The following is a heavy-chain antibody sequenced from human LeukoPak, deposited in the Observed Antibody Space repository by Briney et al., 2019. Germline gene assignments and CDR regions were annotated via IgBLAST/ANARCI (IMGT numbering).Heavy chain of an antibody. CDR1: GGSFSGYY. CDR3: ARERMSSGYDY. CDR2: INHSGST. Sequence: SETLSLTCAVYGGSFSGYYWSWIRQPPGKGLEWIGEINHSGSTNYNPSLKSRVTISVDTSKNQFSLKLSSVTAADTAVYYCARERMSSGYDYWGQGTLVTVSS. D-gene: IGHD3-22*01. J-gene: IGHJ4*02. V-gene: IGHV4-34*01.